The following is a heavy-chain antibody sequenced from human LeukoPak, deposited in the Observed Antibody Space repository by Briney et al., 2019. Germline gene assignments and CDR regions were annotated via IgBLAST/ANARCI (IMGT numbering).Heavy chain of an antibody. J-gene: IGHJ4*02. CDR3: ARAIVGATLGFDY. V-gene: IGHV4-59*01. CDR1: GGSISSYY. D-gene: IGHD1-26*01. Sequence: SETLSLTCTVSGGSISSYYWNWIRQPPGKGLEWIGTIYYSGRTYYNPSLKSRVTISVDTSKNQFSLKLSSVTAADTAVYYCARAIVGATLGFDYWGQGTLVTVSS. CDR2: IYYSGRT.